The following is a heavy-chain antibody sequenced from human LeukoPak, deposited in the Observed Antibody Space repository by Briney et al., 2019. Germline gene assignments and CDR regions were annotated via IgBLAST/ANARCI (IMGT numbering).Heavy chain of an antibody. CDR3: AKEKHSSSSELFFYSFDD. J-gene: IGHJ4*02. CDR1: GFTFSVYG. CDR2: IRNDGSKR. V-gene: IGHV3-30*02. Sequence: GGSLRLSCAASGFTFSVYGMHWVRQAPGKGLEWVAFIRNDGSKRYYADSVKGRFTISRDNSKNTLYLQMSSLRAEDTAVYYCAKEKHSSSSELFFYSFDDWGQGTLVTVSS. D-gene: IGHD6-6*01.